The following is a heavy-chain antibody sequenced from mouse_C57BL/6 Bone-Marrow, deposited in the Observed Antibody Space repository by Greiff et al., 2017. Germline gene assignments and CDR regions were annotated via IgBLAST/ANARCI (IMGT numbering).Heavy chain of an antibody. CDR3: ARGVFDY. J-gene: IGHJ2*01. CDR2: IDPSDSYT. CDR1: GYTFTSYW. Sequence: VQLQQPGAELVKPGASVKLSCKASGYTFTSYWMQWGKQRPGQGLEWIGEIDPSDSYTNYNQKFKGKATLTVDTSSSTAYMQLSSLTSEDSAVYYCARGVFDYWGQGTTLTVSS. V-gene: IGHV1-50*01.